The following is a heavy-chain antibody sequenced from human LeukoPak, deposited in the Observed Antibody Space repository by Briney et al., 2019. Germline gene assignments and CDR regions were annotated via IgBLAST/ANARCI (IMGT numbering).Heavy chain of an antibody. V-gene: IGHV3-23*01. D-gene: IGHD5-18*01. Sequence: GGSLRLSCAASGFTFRSFAMTWVRQAPGKGLEWVSAISGSGGGTYYADSVKGRFTISRDNSKNTMYLQMNSLRAEDTAIYYCAKESQIQLWLLFDYWGQGTLVTVSS. J-gene: IGHJ4*02. CDR1: GFTFRSFA. CDR2: ISGSGGGT. CDR3: AKESQIQLWLLFDY.